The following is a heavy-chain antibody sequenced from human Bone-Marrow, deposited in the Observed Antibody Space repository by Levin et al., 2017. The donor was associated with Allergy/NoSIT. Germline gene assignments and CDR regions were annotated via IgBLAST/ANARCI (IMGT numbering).Heavy chain of an antibody. D-gene: IGHD3-16*01. CDR1: GFTFSSYS. CDR3: ARVGGGPSH. CDR2: ISSSSSTI. V-gene: IGHV3-48*04. Sequence: GGSLRLSCAASGFTFSSYSMNWVRQAPGKGLEWVSYISSSSSTIYYADSVKGRFTISRDNAKNSLYLQMNSLRAEDTAVYYCARVGGGPSHWGQGTLVTVSS. J-gene: IGHJ4*02.